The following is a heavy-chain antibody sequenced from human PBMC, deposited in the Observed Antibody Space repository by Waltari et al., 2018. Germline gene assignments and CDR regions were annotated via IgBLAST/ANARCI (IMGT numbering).Heavy chain of an antibody. CDR1: GFSFDDHY. J-gene: IGHJ4*02. CDR3: AADNGYGDYGFVAY. Sequence: QEQLLESGGDLVKPGGSLRLSCVARGFSFDDHYMSWIRPSPGKALEWVSYIGTGGGSIYYADSVMGRFTISRDNTKNSLYLQMDYLEPEDTAIYYCAADNGYGDYGFVAYWGQGTMVTVSS. D-gene: IGHD4-17*01. CDR2: IGTGGGSI. V-gene: IGHV3-11*01.